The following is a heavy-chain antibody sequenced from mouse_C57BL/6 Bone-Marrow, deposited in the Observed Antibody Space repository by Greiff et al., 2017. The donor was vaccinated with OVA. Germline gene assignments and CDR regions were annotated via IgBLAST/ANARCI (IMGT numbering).Heavy chain of an antibody. V-gene: IGHV1-76*01. J-gene: IGHJ2*01. D-gene: IGHD2-2*01. CDR2: IYPGSGNN. CDR3: ARSERLRDYFDY. CDR1: GYTFTDYY. Sequence: QVQLQQSGAELVRPGASVKLSCKASGYTFTDYYISWVKQRPGQGLEWIARIYPGSGNNYYNEKFKGKATLTAEKSSSTAYMQLSGLTSDDSAVYCCARSERLRDYFDYWGQGTTLTVSS.